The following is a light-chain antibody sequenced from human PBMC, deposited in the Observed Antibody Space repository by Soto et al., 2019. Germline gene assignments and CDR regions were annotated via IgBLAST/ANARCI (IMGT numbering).Light chain of an antibody. Sequence: EIVLTQSPGTLSLSPGERATLSCRASQSVSSTHSAWYQQKPSQALRLLIYGASSRAAGVPDRFSGSGSATAFAPTMSRLDPEDFPVYYHQQYTSSPQWTFGQGTNVEI. J-gene: IGKJ1*01. CDR3: QQYTSSPQWT. V-gene: IGKV3-20*01. CDR2: GAS. CDR1: QSVSSTH.